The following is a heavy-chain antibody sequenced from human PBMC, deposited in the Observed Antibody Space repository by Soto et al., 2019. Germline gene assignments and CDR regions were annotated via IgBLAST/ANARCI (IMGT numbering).Heavy chain of an antibody. CDR3: ARRSYNVDIVATAHAAYGMDV. CDR1: GGSFSSYA. D-gene: IGHD5-12*01. J-gene: IGHJ6*02. CDR2: IIPIFGTA. Sequence: SVKVSCNASGGSFSSYAISCVRQAPGQGLEWMGGIIPIFGTANYAQKFQGRVTITADESTSTAYMELSSLRSEDTAVYYCARRSYNVDIVATAHAAYGMDVWGQGTTVTVSS. V-gene: IGHV1-69*13.